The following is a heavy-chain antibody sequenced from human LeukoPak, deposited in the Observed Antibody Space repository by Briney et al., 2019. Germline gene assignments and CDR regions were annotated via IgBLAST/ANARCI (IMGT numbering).Heavy chain of an antibody. D-gene: IGHD3-16*02. CDR2: ISAYNGNT. CDR1: GYTFTSYG. J-gene: IGHJ4*02. Sequence: GASVKVSCKASGYTFTSYGISWVRQAPGPGLEWMGWISAYNGNTNYAQKLQGRVTMTTDTSTSTAYMELRSLRSDDTAVYYCARAGARWSVYDYVWGSYRPFDYWGQGTLVTVSS. CDR3: ARAGARWSVYDYVWGSYRPFDY. V-gene: IGHV1-18*01.